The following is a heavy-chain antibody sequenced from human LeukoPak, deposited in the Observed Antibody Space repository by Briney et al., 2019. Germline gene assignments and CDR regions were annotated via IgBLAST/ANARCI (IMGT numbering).Heavy chain of an antibody. D-gene: IGHD3-3*01. Sequence: PAETLSLTCTVSGGSISSGSYYWRWIRQPAGTGLEWLGRIYTSGSTNYHPSLKSRVTIPVDTSKNQFSLKLSSVTAADTAVYYCARGVTILGVVGNWFDPWGQGTLVTVSS. V-gene: IGHV4-61*02. J-gene: IGHJ5*02. CDR2: IYTSGST. CDR3: ARGVTILGVVGNWFDP. CDR1: GGSISSGSYY.